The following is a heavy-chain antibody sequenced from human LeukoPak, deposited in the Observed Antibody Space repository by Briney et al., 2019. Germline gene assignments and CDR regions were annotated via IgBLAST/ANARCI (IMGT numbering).Heavy chain of an antibody. CDR3: ASPYCSSTSCYTEYYFDY. Sequence: GRSLRLSCAASGFTFSSYAMHWVRQAPGKGLEWVAVISYDGSNKYYADSVKGRFTISRDNSMNTLYLQMNSLRAEDTAVYYCASPYCSSTSCYTEYYFDYWGQGTLVTVSS. CDR1: GFTFSSYA. CDR2: ISYDGSNK. J-gene: IGHJ4*02. D-gene: IGHD2-2*02. V-gene: IGHV3-30*01.